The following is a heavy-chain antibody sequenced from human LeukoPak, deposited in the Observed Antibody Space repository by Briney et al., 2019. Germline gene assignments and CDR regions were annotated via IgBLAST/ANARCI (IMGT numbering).Heavy chain of an antibody. Sequence: GGSLTLTCAASGSTFSSYAMSWVRQAPGRGLEWVSAISGSGGSTYYADSVKGRFTISRDNSKNTLYLQMNSLKAEDTAVCYCAKGLVYGDDYWGQGTLVTVSS. CDR1: GSTFSSYA. D-gene: IGHD4-17*01. CDR3: AKGLVYGDDY. J-gene: IGHJ4*02. CDR2: ISGSGGST. V-gene: IGHV3-23*01.